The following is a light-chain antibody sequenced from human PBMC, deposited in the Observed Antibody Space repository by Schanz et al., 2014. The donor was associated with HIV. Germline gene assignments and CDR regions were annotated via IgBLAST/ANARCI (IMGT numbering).Light chain of an antibody. CDR2: GAS. Sequence: EIVLTQSPGTLSLSPGERATLSCRASQSVSSSYLAWYQQKPGQAPRLLIYGASSRATGIPDRFSGSGSGTDFTLTISRLEPEDFAVYYCQQYHTSPSTFGGGTKVEIK. V-gene: IGKV3-20*01. CDR1: QSVSSSY. CDR3: QQYHTSPST. J-gene: IGKJ4*01.